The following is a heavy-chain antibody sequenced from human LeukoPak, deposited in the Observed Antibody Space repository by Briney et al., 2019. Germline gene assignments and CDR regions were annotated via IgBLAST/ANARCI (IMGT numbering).Heavy chain of an antibody. CDR2: ISSSSSYI. CDR1: GFTFSSYS. J-gene: IGHJ6*02. Sequence: GGSLRLSCAASGFTFSSYSMNWVRQAPGKGLEWVSSISSSSSYIYYADSVKGRFIISRDNAKNSLYLQMSSLRAEDTAVYYCARDLEQLVRFYYYGMDVWGQGTTVTVSS. CDR3: ARDLEQLVRFYYYGMDV. V-gene: IGHV3-21*01. D-gene: IGHD6-13*01.